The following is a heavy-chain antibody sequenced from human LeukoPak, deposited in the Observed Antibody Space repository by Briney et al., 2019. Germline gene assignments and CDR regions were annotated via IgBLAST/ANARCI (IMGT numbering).Heavy chain of an antibody. D-gene: IGHD2/OR15-2a*01. V-gene: IGHV1-8*01. CDR1: GYTFTSYD. Sequence: AASVKVSCQASGYTFTSYDINWVRQATGHGLEWMGWMNPNSGNTGYAQKFQGRVTMTRNTSISTAYMELSSLRSEDTAVYYCARGPRHIRDSTTSYGTDVWGQGTTVTVSS. J-gene: IGHJ6*02. CDR2: MNPNSGNT. CDR3: ARGPRHIRDSTTSYGTDV.